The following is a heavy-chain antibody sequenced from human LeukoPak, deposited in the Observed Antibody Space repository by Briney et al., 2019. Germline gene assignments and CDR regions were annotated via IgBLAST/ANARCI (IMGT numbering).Heavy chain of an antibody. CDR1: GFTFSVYA. Sequence: GGSLRLSCAASGFTFSVYAMSWVRQAPGKGLVWVSRISGDARTTTYADSVKGRFTIFRDNAKNTLYLQMNSLRAEDTALYYCVRDRAVAGTEDFYFDFWGQGTLVTVSS. J-gene: IGHJ4*02. CDR2: ISGDARTT. CDR3: VRDRAVAGTEDFYFDF. D-gene: IGHD6-19*01. V-gene: IGHV3-74*01.